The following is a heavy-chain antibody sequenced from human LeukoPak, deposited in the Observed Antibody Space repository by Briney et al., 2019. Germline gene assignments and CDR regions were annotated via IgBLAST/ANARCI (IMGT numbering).Heavy chain of an antibody. D-gene: IGHD2-8*01. Sequence: ASVTVSCKASVYTFTNYGISWVRQAPGQGREWMGWISAYNGNTNYAQKLQGRVTMTTDTSTSTAYMELRSLRSDDTAVYYCARGGNGVSVGYWGQGTLVTVSS. CDR1: VYTFTNYG. J-gene: IGHJ4*02. CDR2: ISAYNGNT. CDR3: ARGGNGVSVGY. V-gene: IGHV1-18*01.